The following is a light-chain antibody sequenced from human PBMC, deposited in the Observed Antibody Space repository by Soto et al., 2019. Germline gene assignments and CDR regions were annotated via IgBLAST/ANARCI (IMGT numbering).Light chain of an antibody. J-gene: IGKJ1*01. CDR3: QKYNSAPWT. CDR1: QGINIF. V-gene: IGKV1-9*01. Sequence: DIQLTQSPSFLSASVGDRVTITCRASQGINIFLAWFQQKPGKAPNLLISAASTLQSGVPSRFSGSGSETEFTLTITSLQPEDSATYYCQKYNSAPWTFGQGTKVEIK. CDR2: AAS.